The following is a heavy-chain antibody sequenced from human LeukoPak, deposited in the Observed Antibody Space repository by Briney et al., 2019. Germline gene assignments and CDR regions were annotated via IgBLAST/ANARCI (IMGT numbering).Heavy chain of an antibody. V-gene: IGHV3-30-3*01. Sequence: GSLILSCAASGFPFSSYAMHWVRQAPGKGLEWVAVISYDGSNKYYADSVKGRFTISRDNSKNTLYLQMNSLRAEDTAVYYCARDGSGNYYYDSSGYGAFDIWGQGTMVTVSS. D-gene: IGHD3-22*01. CDR2: ISYDGSNK. CDR1: GFPFSSYA. J-gene: IGHJ3*02. CDR3: ARDGSGNYYYDSSGYGAFDI.